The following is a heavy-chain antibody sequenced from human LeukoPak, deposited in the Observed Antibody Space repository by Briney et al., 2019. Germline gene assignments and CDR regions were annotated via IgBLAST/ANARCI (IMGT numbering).Heavy chain of an antibody. D-gene: IGHD2-8*01. Sequence: PGGSLRLSCAASGFTFSSYNMKWVRQAPGEGLEWVSSISRTGTYIYYADPVKGRFTVSRDNAQNSLHLQMNSLRAEDTAVYYCARRFCTNGVCYLDYWGQGTLVTVSS. CDR3: ARRFCTNGVCYLDY. V-gene: IGHV3-21*01. J-gene: IGHJ4*02. CDR2: ISRTGTYI. CDR1: GFTFSSYN.